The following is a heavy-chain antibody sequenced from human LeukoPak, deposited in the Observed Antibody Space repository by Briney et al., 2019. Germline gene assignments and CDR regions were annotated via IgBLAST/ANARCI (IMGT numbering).Heavy chain of an antibody. D-gene: IGHD5-12*01. CDR2: INTNNGYT. V-gene: IGHV1-18*01. CDR1: GYTFNWYG. J-gene: IGHJ4*02. Sequence: ASVRVPCKASGYTFNWYGISWVRQAPGQGAEWMGWINTNNGYTNYVQKLQGRVTMTTDASTSTAYMELRSLRSDDTAGYYCARWVASPRFCDSWGEGKLVTVSS. CDR3: ARWVASPRFCDS.